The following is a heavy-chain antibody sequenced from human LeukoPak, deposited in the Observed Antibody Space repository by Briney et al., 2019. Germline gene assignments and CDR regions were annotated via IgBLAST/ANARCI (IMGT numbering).Heavy chain of an antibody. D-gene: IGHD3-10*01. CDR2: FDPEDGET. V-gene: IGHV1-24*01. CDR1: GYTLTELS. CDR3: ARDHQALMVRGVPFDY. Sequence: ASVKVSCKVSGYTLTELSIHWVRQAPGKGLEWMGGFDPEDGETTYAQKFQGRITMTEDTSTDTAYMELSSLRSEDTAVYYCARDHQALMVRGVPFDYWGQGTLVTVSS. J-gene: IGHJ4*02.